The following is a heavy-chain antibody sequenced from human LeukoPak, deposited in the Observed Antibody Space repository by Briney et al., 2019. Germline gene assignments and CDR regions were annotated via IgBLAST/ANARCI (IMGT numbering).Heavy chain of an antibody. J-gene: IGHJ4*02. D-gene: IGHD5-24*01. CDR2: ISSSSSTI. Sequence: GGSLRLSCAASGFTFSTYWMSWVRQAPGKGLEWVSYISSSSSTIYYADSVKGRFTISRDNAKNSLYLQMNSLRAEDTAVYYCARDRDFDYWGQGTLVTVSS. CDR1: GFTFSTYW. CDR3: ARDRDFDY. V-gene: IGHV3-48*01.